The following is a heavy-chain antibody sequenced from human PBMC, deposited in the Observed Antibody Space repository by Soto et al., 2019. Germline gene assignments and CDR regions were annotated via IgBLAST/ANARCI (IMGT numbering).Heavy chain of an antibody. CDR1: GGSISRSNW. V-gene: IGHV4-4*02. Sequence: QVQLQESGPGLVKPSGTLSLTCAVSGGSISRSNWWTWVRQPPGKGLEWIGEIYHSGTTNYNASLKSGVTISVDKSRNQFSLKLTSVTAADTALYYCARGSGDYNGWFDPWGPGTLVSVSS. D-gene: IGHD1-26*01. CDR3: ARGSGDYNGWFDP. CDR2: IYHSGTT. J-gene: IGHJ5*02.